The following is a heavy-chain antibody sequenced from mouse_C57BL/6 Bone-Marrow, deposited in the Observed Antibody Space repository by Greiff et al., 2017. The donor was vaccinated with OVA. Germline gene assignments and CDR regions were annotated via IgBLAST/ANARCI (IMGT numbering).Heavy chain of an antibody. Sequence: VQLQQSGAELVRPGASVKLSCKASGYTFTDYYINWVKQRPGQGLEWIARIYPGSGNTYYNEKFKGQATLTAEKSSSTAYMQLSSLTSEDSAVYFCARDYGYDLDYWGQGTTLTVSS. CDR3: ARDYGYDLDY. CDR1: GYTFTDYY. J-gene: IGHJ2*01. D-gene: IGHD2-2*01. V-gene: IGHV1-76*01. CDR2: IYPGSGNT.